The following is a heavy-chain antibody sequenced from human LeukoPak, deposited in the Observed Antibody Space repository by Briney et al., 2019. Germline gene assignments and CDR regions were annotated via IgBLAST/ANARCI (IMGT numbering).Heavy chain of an antibody. CDR1: GFTFSSYS. V-gene: IGHV3-48*04. Sequence: GGSLRLSCAASGFTFSSYSMNWVRQAPGKGLEWVSYISSSSSTIYYVDSVKGRFTISRDNAKNSLYLQMNSLRAEDTAVYYCARERLYSSGFYYMDVWGKGTTVTVSS. D-gene: IGHD3-22*01. J-gene: IGHJ6*03. CDR3: ARERLYSSGFYYMDV. CDR2: ISSSSSTI.